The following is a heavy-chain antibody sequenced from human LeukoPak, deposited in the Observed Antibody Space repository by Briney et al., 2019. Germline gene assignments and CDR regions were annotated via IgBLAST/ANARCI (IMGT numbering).Heavy chain of an antibody. V-gene: IGHV3-11*01. CDR3: ARGHYGLDY. CDR2: ISSSGTSI. CDR1: GFTFSGYY. J-gene: IGHJ4*02. D-gene: IGHD3-10*01. Sequence: GGSLRLSCAAYGFTFSGYYLSWIRQAPGKGLEWVSYISSSGTSIYYADSVKGRFTVSRDNAKNSLYLQMNSLRAEDTAVYYCARGHYGLDYWGQGTPVTVSS.